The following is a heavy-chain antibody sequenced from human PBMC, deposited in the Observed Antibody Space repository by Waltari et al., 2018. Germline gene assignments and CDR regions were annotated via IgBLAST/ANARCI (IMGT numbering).Heavy chain of an antibody. CDR2: IYYSGRT. CDR3: AGEGDSSGWGDSYFDY. V-gene: IGHV4-59*01. CDR1: GGSISSYY. J-gene: IGHJ4*01. D-gene: IGHD6-19*01. Sequence: QVQLQESGPGLVKPSETLSLTCTVSGGSISSYYWSWIRQPPGKGLEWVGYIYYSGRTDCNPSLKSRGTISDDTSKNQFPLKLSSVTAADTAEDDCAGEGDSSGWGDSYFDYWGHGTLVTGAS.